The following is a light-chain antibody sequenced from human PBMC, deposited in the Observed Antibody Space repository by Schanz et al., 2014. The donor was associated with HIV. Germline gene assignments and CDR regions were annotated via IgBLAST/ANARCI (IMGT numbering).Light chain of an antibody. Sequence: EIVLTQSPATLSLSPGERATLSCRASQTISSAYLAWYQQRPGQPPRLLLYGASSRATGIPDRFSGSGSGTDFTLTISRLEPEDFGVYYCQQYASSPPLTFGGGTKVEI. J-gene: IGKJ4*01. V-gene: IGKV3-20*01. CDR2: GAS. CDR1: QTISSAY. CDR3: QQYASSPPLT.